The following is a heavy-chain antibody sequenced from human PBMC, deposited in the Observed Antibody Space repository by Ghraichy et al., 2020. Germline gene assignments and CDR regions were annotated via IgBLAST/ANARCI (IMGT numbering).Heavy chain of an antibody. V-gene: IGHV4-38-2*02. CDR1: AYSISSGYF. Sequence: SQTLSLTCTVSAYSISSGYFWGWIRQPPGKGLEWIGSIHHTGSTYYNPSLKSRLTISVDTSRNPFSLKLSSVTAADTAVYYCARVGYCSGGSCLHYFDYWGQGTLVTVSS. D-gene: IGHD2-15*01. CDR3: ARVGYCSGGSCLHYFDY. CDR2: IHHTGST. J-gene: IGHJ4*02.